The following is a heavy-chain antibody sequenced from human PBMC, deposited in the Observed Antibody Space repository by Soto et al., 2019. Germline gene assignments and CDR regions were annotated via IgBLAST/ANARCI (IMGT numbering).Heavy chain of an antibody. D-gene: IGHD1-7*01. Sequence: QVQLVESGGGVVQPGRSLRLSCAASGFTFITYAMHWVRQAPGKGLEWVAIISYDGSYTYYAGSVKGRFTISRDNSQNKLFLQMNSLRDEDTAVYYCAKSQRNYADYSYGLDVWGQGTTVTVSS. CDR3: AKSQRNYADYSYGLDV. CDR2: ISYDGSYT. J-gene: IGHJ6*02. CDR1: GFTFITYA. V-gene: IGHV3-30-3*02.